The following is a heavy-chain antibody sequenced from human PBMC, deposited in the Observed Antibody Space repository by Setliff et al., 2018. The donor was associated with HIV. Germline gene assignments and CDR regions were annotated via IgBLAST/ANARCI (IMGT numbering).Heavy chain of an antibody. CDR3: AGGWGLWFGQLSILPLDP. J-gene: IGHJ5*02. CDR2: ISANNGNT. D-gene: IGHD3-10*01. CDR1: GYTFTSYG. V-gene: IGHV1-18*01. Sequence: ASVKVSCKASGYTFTSYGISWVRQAPGQGLEWMGWISANNGNTNYAQNLQGRVTMTTNTSTTTAFMELSSLRSDDTALYFCAGGWGLWFGQLSILPLDPWGQGTLVTVSS.